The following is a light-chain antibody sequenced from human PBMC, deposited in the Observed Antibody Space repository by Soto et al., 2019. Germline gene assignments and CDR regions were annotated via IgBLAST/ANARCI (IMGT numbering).Light chain of an antibody. V-gene: IGKV1-33*01. Sequence: IQMTQSPSSLSASVGDRVTITCQASRDIDNYLNWYQQKPGKAPNLLIYDASNLETGVPLRFSGSRSGTHFTLTISSLQREDIGTYYCHQYDNRPFTFGQRTKLEIK. J-gene: IGKJ2*01. CDR3: HQYDNRPFT. CDR2: DAS. CDR1: RDIDNY.